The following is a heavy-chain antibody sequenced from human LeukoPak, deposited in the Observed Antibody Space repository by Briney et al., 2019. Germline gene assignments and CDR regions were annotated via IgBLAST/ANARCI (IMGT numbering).Heavy chain of an antibody. CDR3: VRDAKSRGGDEGYFDY. D-gene: IGHD2-21*01. CDR2: ISGYNGDA. CDR1: GYTFTMYG. Sequence: ASVKVSCKASGYTFTMYGISWLRQAPGQGLGWMAWISGYNGDANHAQNLQGRVTMTKDTSSNTAYMELRSLRSDDTAVYYCVRDAKSRGGDEGYFDYWGPGALVTVSS. V-gene: IGHV1-18*01. J-gene: IGHJ4*02.